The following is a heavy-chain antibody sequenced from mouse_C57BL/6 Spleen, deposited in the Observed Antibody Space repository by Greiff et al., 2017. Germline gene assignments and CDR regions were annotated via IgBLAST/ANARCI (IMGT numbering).Heavy chain of an antibody. CDR2: IWWDDAQ. Sequence: QVTLKESGPGILQPSQTLSLTCSFSGFSLSTFGMGVGRIRQPSGKGLEWLAHIWWDDAQYYNPALKSRLTIAKDTSKNQVFRKIATVDPADSATYYGARSYDNDGGIYFVCWVQGTTLAVSS. CDR1: GFSLSTFGMG. CDR3: ARSYDNDGGIYFVC. V-gene: IGHV8-8*01. D-gene: IGHD2-4*01. J-gene: IGHJ2*01.